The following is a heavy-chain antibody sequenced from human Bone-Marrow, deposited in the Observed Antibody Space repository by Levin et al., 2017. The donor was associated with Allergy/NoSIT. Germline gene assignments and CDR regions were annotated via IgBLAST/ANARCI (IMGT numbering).Heavy chain of an antibody. CDR1: GFTFGNYW. V-gene: IGHV3-7*01. J-gene: IGHJ4*02. CDR2: INQDGSEK. CDR3: ARFLRGNFRWDYFDS. D-gene: IGHD1-7*01. Sequence: PGGSLRLSCAASGFTFGNYWMTWVRQAPGKGLEWVANINQDGSEKYYVDSVEGRFTISRDNANNSLYLQMNSLRAEDTAIYFCARFLRGNFRWDYFDSWGQGTLVTVSP.